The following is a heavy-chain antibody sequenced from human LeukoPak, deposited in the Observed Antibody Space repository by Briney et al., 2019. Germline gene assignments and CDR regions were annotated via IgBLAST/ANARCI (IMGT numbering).Heavy chain of an antibody. CDR3: ARVNVVVGATGYFDF. CDR2: MHSDGSST. D-gene: IGHD1-26*01. Sequence: RSGGSLRLSCAASGFTFSSYSMNWVRQAPGKGLVWVSRMHSDGSSTSYADSVKGRFTISRDNAKNTLYLQMNSLRAEDTAVYYCARVNVVVGATGYFDFWGQGTLVTVSS. J-gene: IGHJ4*02. V-gene: IGHV3-74*01. CDR1: GFTFSSYS.